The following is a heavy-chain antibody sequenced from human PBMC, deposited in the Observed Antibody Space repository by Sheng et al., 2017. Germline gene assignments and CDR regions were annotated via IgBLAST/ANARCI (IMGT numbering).Heavy chain of an antibody. CDR3: ARTVYSSGWYPSGWFDP. Sequence: QVQLVQSGAEVKKPGSSVKVSCKASGGTFSSYAISWVRQAPGQGLEWMGGIIPILGIANYAQKFQGRVTITADKSTSTAYMELSSLRSEDTAVYYCARTVYSSGWYPSGWFDPWGQGTLVTVSS. V-gene: IGHV1-69*04. CDR2: IIPILGIA. D-gene: IGHD6-19*01. CDR1: GGTFSSYA. J-gene: IGHJ5*02.